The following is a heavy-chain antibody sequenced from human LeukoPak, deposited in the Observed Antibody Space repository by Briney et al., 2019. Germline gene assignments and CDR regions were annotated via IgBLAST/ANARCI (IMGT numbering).Heavy chain of an antibody. Sequence: GGSLRLSCAASGFTFSSYGMHWVRQAPGKGLEWGAVIWYDGSNKYYADSVKGRFTIFRDNSKNTLYLQMNSLRAEDTAVYYCARAAPYYDSSGYYSLGYWGQGTLVTVSS. V-gene: IGHV3-33*01. CDR1: GFTFSSYG. CDR2: IWYDGSNK. D-gene: IGHD3-22*01. CDR3: ARAAPYYDSSGYYSLGY. J-gene: IGHJ4*02.